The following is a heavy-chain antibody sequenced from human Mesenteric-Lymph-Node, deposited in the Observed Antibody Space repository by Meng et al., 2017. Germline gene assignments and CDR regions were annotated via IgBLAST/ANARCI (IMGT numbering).Heavy chain of an antibody. V-gene: IGHV4-39*07. Sequence: SETLSLTCTVSGGSINRSNYYWGWIRQPPGKGLEWIGSIYYSGTTYYNPSLKSRVTISVDTSKNQFSLKLSSVTAADTAVYYCARVVRVAFDIWGQGTMVTVSS. J-gene: IGHJ3*02. CDR1: GGSINRSNYY. CDR3: ARVVRVAFDI. D-gene: IGHD6-13*01. CDR2: IYYSGTT.